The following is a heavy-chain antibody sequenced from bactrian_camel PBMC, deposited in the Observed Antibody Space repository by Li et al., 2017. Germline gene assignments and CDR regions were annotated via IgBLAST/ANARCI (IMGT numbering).Heavy chain of an antibody. CDR1: GFAFSSHD. J-gene: IGHJ4*01. CDR3: ATAWWFSPFNY. CDR2: IPRGSETT. Sequence: VQLVESGGGLVQPGGSLRLSCATSGFAFSSHDMTWVRQAPGKGLEWVSTIPRGSETTYYVGSVKGRFAISRDNAKNTLYLQINSLQPEDTAKYYCATAWWFSPFNYWGQGTQVTVS. V-gene: IGHV3S40*01. D-gene: IGHD1*01.